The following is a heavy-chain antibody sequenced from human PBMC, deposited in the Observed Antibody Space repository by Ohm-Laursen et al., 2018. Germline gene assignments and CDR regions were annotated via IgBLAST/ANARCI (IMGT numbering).Heavy chain of an antibody. CDR2: IKGDGSET. D-gene: IGHD5-12*01. J-gene: IGHJ4*02. V-gene: IGHV3-74*01. CDR1: GFTFSSDW. Sequence: SLRLSCSASGFTFSSDWMHWVRQAPGEGLVWVSRIKGDGSETNYADSVKGRFTISRDNAKNTLYLQMNSLIGDETAVYYCARAQRLVASANDYWGQGTLVTVSS. CDR3: ARAQRLVASANDY.